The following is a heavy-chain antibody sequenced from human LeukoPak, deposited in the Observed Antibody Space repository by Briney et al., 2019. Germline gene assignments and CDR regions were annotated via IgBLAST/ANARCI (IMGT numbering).Heavy chain of an antibody. D-gene: IGHD3-22*01. V-gene: IGHV3-11*01. Sequence: GGSLRLSCAASGLTFSDYYMSWIRQAPGKGLEWVSYISSSGSTIYYADSVKGRFTISRDNAKNSLYLQMNSLRAEDTAVYYCARAIVYYDSSGSDYWGQGTLVTVSS. CDR2: ISSSGSTI. J-gene: IGHJ4*02. CDR1: GLTFSDYY. CDR3: ARAIVYYDSSGSDY.